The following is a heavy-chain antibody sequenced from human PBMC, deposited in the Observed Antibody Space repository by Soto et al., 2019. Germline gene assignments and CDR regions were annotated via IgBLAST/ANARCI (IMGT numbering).Heavy chain of an antibody. V-gene: IGHV1-46*01. CDR1: GYTFTSYY. Sequence: ASVKVSCKASGYTFTSYYMHWVRQAPGQGLEWMGIINPSGGSTSCAQKFQGRVTMTRDTSTSTVYMELSSLRSEDTAVYYCARVRGLVGATTPHYYYYGMDVWGQGTTVTVSS. CDR2: INPSGGST. D-gene: IGHD1-26*01. J-gene: IGHJ6*02. CDR3: ARVRGLVGATTPHYYYYGMDV.